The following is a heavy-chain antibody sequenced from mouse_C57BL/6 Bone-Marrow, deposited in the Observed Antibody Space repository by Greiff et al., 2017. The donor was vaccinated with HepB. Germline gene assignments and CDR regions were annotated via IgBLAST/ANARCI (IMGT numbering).Heavy chain of an antibody. Sequence: EVKVVESGGGLVKPGGSLKLSCAASGFTFSSYAMSWVRQTPEKRLEWVATISDGGSYTYYPDNVKGRFTISRDNAKNNLYLQMSHLKSEDTAMYYCARDRARSTMVTRGFAYWGQGTLVTVSA. CDR3: ARDRARSTMVTRGFAY. V-gene: IGHV5-4*01. CDR2: ISDGGSYT. D-gene: IGHD2-2*01. CDR1: GFTFSSYA. J-gene: IGHJ3*01.